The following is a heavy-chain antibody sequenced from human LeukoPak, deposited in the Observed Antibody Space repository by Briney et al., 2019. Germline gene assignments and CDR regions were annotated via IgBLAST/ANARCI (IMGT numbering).Heavy chain of an antibody. CDR2: IIPIFGTA. J-gene: IGHJ6*03. V-gene: IGHV1-69*01. Sequence: SVKVSCKASGGTFSSCAISWVRQAPGQGLEWMGGIIPIFGTANYAQKFQGRVTITADESTSTAYMELSSLRSEDTAVYYCARVGYDAHWYYYYMDVWGKGTTVTVSS. CDR3: ARVGYDAHWYYYYMDV. CDR1: GGTFSSCA. D-gene: IGHD5-12*01.